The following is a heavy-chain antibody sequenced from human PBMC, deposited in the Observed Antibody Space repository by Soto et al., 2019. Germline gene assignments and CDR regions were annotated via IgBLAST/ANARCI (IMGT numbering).Heavy chain of an antibody. D-gene: IGHD3-22*01. CDR1: GFTFSNAW. Sequence: VWSLRLSCAASGFTFSNAWMSWVRQAPGKGLEWVGRIKRKIDGGTTDYAAPVKGRFTISRDDSKNTLYLQMNSLKTEDTAVYYCTRDYYDNTDQDYWGQGTLGTVSA. CDR2: IKRKIDGGTT. V-gene: IGHV3-15*01. CDR3: TRDYYDNTDQDY. J-gene: IGHJ4*02.